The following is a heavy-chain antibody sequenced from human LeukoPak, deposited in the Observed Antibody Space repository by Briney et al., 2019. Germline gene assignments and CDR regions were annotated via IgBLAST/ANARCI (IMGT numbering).Heavy chain of an antibody. J-gene: IGHJ5*02. CDR3: ARGFNVDQPNWFDP. D-gene: IGHD3-10*01. Sequence: PGGSLRLSCAASRFTFSNYWMHWVRQTPGKGLVWVSGINSDGSKILYADSVKGRFTISRDNAKNTLSLQMNSLRAEDTALYYCARGFNVDQPNWFDPWGQGTLVTVSS. CDR2: INSDGSKI. V-gene: IGHV3-74*01. CDR1: RFTFSNYW.